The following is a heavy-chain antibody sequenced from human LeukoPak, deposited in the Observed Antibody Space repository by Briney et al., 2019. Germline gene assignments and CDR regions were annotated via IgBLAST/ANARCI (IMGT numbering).Heavy chain of an antibody. CDR1: GGSISSYY. CDR2: IYYSGST. Sequence: PSETLSLTCTVSGGSISSYYWSWIRPPPGKGLEWIGYIYYSGSTNYNPSLKSRVTISVDTSKNQFSLKLSSVTAADTAVYYCARGGSGYYDSSGYYPTLFFDYWGQGTLVTVSS. CDR3: ARGGSGYYDSSGYYPTLFFDY. D-gene: IGHD3-22*01. V-gene: IGHV4-59*01. J-gene: IGHJ4*02.